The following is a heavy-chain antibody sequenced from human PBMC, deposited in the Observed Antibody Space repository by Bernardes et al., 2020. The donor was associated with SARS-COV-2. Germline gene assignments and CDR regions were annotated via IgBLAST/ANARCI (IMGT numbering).Heavy chain of an antibody. J-gene: IGHJ5*02. CDR3: ARDAAYCSSTSCYGRFDP. CDR2: IYTSGST. V-gene: IGHV4-61*02. D-gene: IGHD2-2*01. Sequence: SETLSLTCTVSGGSISSGSYYWSWIRQPAGKGLEWIGRIYTSGSTNYNPSLKSRVTISVDTSKNQFSLKLSSVTAADTAVYYCARDAAYCSSTSCYGRFDPWGQGTLVTVSS. CDR1: GGSISSGSYY.